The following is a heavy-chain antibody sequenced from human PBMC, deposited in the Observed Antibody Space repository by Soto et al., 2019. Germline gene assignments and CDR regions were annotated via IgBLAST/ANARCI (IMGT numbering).Heavy chain of an antibody. Sequence: TSETLSLTCAVYGGSFSGYYWSWIRQPPGKGLEWIGEINHSGSTNYNPSLKSRVTISVDTSKNQFSLKLSSVTAADTAVYYCARGRYYDSSGFCYWGQGTLVTV. CDR2: INHSGST. CDR3: ARGRYYDSSGFCY. V-gene: IGHV4-34*01. J-gene: IGHJ4*02. D-gene: IGHD3-22*01. CDR1: GGSFSGYY.